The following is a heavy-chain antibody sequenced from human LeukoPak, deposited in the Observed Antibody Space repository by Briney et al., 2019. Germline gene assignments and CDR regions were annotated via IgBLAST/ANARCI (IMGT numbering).Heavy chain of an antibody. CDR2: ISSSGSTI. CDR3: ARVTVVTRSPWSWGPKKIGREVNWFDP. J-gene: IGHJ5*02. D-gene: IGHD4-17*01. CDR1: GFTFSDYY. Sequence: GGSLRLSCAASGFTFSDYYMSWIRQAPGKGLEWVSYISSSGSTIYYADSVKGRFTISRDNAKNSLYLQMNSLRAEDTAVYYCARVTVVTRSPWSWGPKKIGREVNWFDPWGQGTLIIVSS. V-gene: IGHV3-11*01.